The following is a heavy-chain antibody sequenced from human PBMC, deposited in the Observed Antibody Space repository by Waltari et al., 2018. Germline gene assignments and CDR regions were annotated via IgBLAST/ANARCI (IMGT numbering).Heavy chain of an antibody. V-gene: IGHV3-30*18. CDR2: IWYDGSNK. J-gene: IGHJ3*02. CDR1: GFTFSSYG. CDR3: AKDAHIRYQLLPGDAFDI. D-gene: IGHD2-2*01. Sequence: QVQLVESGGGVVQPGRSLRLSCAASGFTFSSYGLHWVRQAPGKGLEWVAVIWYDGSNKYYADSVKGRFTISRDNSKNTLYLQMNSLRAEDTAMYYCAKDAHIRYQLLPGDAFDIWGQGTMVTVSS.